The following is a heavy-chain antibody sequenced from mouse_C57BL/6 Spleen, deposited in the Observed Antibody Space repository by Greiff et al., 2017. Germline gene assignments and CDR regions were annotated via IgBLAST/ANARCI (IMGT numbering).Heavy chain of an antibody. CDR1: GFTFSSYA. CDR3: TRVRYDGYYVDYAMDY. D-gene: IGHD2-3*01. CDR2: ISSGGDYI. Sequence: DVMLVESGEGLVKPGGSLKLSCAASGFTFSSYAMSWVRQTPEKRLEWVAYISSGGDYIYYADTVKGRFTISRDNARNTLYLQMSSLKSEDTAMYYCTRVRYDGYYVDYAMDYWGQGTSVTVSS. V-gene: IGHV5-9-1*02. J-gene: IGHJ4*01.